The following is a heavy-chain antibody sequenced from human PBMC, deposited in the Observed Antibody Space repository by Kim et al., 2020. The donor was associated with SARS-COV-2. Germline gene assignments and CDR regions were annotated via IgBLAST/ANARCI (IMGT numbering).Heavy chain of an antibody. CDR3: ARRKQPTNFDS. J-gene: IGHJ4*02. D-gene: IGHD6-13*01. V-gene: IGHV4-34*01. Sequence: THHHPSLMSRVTIPIDTSKNQFSLKLSSVTAADTAVYYSARRKQPTNFDSWGQGTLVTVSS. CDR2: T.